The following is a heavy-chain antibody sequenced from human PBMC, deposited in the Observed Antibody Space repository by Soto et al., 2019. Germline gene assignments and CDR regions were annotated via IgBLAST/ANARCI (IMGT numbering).Heavy chain of an antibody. D-gene: IGHD2-15*01. Sequence: ASVKVSCKASGYTFTSYYMHWVRQAPGQGLEWMGIINPSGGSTSYAQKFQGRVTMTRDTSTSTVYMELSSLRSEDTAVYYCAREFQNFNPCSGGSCYLDYYYYYGMDVWGQGTTVTVSS. J-gene: IGHJ6*02. CDR1: GYTFTSYY. CDR3: AREFQNFNPCSGGSCYLDYYYYYGMDV. CDR2: INPSGGST. V-gene: IGHV1-46*01.